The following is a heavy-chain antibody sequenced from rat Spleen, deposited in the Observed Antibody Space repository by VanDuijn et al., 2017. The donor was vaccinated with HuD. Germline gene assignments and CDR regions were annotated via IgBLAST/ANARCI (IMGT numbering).Heavy chain of an antibody. V-gene: IGHV5-31*01. CDR2: ITNSGGST. CDR1: GFTFSNYW. CDR3: TRDSITMMVVITPFDY. J-gene: IGHJ2*01. D-gene: IGHD1-12*02. Sequence: EVQLVESGGGLVQPGNSLKLSCVASGFTFSNYWMTWIRQAPGKGLEWVASITNSGGSTYYPDSVKGRFTISRDNAKSTLYLQMNSLRSEDTATYYCTRDSITMMVVITPFDYWGQGVMVTVSS.